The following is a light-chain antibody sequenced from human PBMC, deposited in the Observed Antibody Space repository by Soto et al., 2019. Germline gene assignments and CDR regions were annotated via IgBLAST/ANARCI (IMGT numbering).Light chain of an antibody. CDR2: DAS. J-gene: IGKJ1*01. CDR1: QSISSW. Sequence: DIQMTQSPSTLSASVGERVTITFRASQSISSWLAWYQQKPGKAPKLLIYDASSLESGVPSRFSGSGSGTEFTLTISSLQPDDFATYYCQQYNSGWKFGQGTKVDIK. CDR3: QQYNSGWK. V-gene: IGKV1-5*01.